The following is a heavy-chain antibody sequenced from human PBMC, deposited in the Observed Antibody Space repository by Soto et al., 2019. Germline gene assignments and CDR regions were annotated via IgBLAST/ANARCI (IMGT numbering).Heavy chain of an antibody. CDR1: GGSISSGDYY. Sequence: SETLSLTCTVSGGSISSGDYYWSWIRQPPGKGLEWIGYIYYSGSTYYNPSLKSRVTISVDTSKNQFSLKLSSVTAADTAVYYCARDTYSSSDWFDPWGQGTLVTVS. V-gene: IGHV4-30-4*01. D-gene: IGHD6-6*01. CDR3: ARDTYSSSDWFDP. CDR2: IYYSGST. J-gene: IGHJ5*02.